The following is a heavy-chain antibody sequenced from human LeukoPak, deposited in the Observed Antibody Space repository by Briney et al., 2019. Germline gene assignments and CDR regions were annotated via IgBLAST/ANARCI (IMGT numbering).Heavy chain of an antibody. CDR3: ARDLTESN. V-gene: IGHV3-66*02. J-gene: IGHJ4*02. CDR2: IYSGGST. CDR1: GFTVSSNY. Sequence: GGSLRLSCAASGFTVSSNYMSWVRQAPGPGMERVSVIYSGGSTYYADSVKGRFTISRDNSKNTLYLQMNSLRAEDTAVYYCARDLTESNWGQGTLVTVSS.